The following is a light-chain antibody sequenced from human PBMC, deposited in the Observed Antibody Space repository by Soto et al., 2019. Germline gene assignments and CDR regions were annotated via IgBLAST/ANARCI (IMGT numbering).Light chain of an antibody. Sequence: EIVMTQSPATLSVSPGERATLSCRASQSVSSNLAWYQQKPGQAPRLLIYGASTRATGIPARFSGSGSGTEFTLTISSLQSGDVAVYYCQQYNNWPPWTFGQGTKVEIK. CDR1: QSVSSN. J-gene: IGKJ1*01. CDR3: QQYNNWPPWT. V-gene: IGKV3-15*01. CDR2: GAS.